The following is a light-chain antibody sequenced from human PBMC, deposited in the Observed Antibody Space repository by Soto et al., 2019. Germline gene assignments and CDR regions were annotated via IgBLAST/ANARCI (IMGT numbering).Light chain of an antibody. CDR1: QSISSY. CDR3: QQSYITPQT. V-gene: IGKV1-39*01. CDR2: AAS. J-gene: IGKJ1*01. Sequence: DIQMTQSPSSLSASVGDRVTITCRASQSISSYLNWYQQKPGKAPKLLIYAASSLQSGVPSRFSGSGSRTDFTLTISSLQPEDFATYYCQQSYITPQTFGQGTKVDIK.